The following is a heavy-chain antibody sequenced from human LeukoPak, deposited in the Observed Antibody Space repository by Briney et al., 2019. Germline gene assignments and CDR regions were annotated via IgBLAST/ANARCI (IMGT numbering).Heavy chain of an antibody. CDR3: ARVSGYYNWFDP. CDR1: GFTFSSYT. Sequence: GGSLRLSCAVSGFTFSSYTMNWVRQAPGKGLEWVSSITSSSSYIYYVDSVKGRFTISRNNAKNSLYLQMNSLRAEDTAVYYCARVSGYYNWFDPWGQGTLVTVSS. D-gene: IGHD3-3*01. J-gene: IGHJ5*02. CDR2: ITSSSSYI. V-gene: IGHV3-21*01.